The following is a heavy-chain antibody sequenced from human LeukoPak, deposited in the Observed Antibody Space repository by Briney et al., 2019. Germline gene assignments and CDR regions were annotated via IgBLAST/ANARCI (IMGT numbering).Heavy chain of an antibody. CDR3: ARIDCSGGSCRQYYYYGMDV. V-gene: IGHV3-33*01. CDR1: GFTFNTYG. Sequence: GGSLRLSCAASGFTFNTYGMNWARQAPGKGLEWVGVIWYDGSIKYYADSVKGRFTISRDNSKNMMYLQMNSLRAEDTAVYHCARIDCSGGSCRQYYYYGMDVWGQGTTVTVSS. CDR2: IWYDGSIK. D-gene: IGHD2-15*01. J-gene: IGHJ6*02.